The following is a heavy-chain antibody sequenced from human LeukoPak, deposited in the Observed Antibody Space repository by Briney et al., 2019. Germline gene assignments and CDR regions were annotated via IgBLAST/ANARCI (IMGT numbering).Heavy chain of an antibody. D-gene: IGHD2-15*01. CDR1: GGSFNGYY. J-gene: IGHJ6*03. Sequence: SETLSLTCAVYGGSFNGYYWSWIRQPPGKGLEWIGEINHSGSTNYNPSLKSRVTISVYMSNNQFSLKLSSVTAADTAVYYCVRGNYCSGGSCYHYYYYYMDVWGKGTTVTVSS. CDR3: VRGNYCSGGSCYHYYYYYMDV. CDR2: INHSGST. V-gene: IGHV4-34*01.